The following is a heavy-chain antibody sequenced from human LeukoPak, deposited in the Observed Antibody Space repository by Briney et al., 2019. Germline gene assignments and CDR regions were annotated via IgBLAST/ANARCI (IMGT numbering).Heavy chain of an antibody. Sequence: ASVKVSCKAPGYTFTDYYLHWVRQAPGQGLEWMGWINPNSGGTNYARKFQGGFTMTRDTSISTAYMELSSLRSDDTAVYYCARDAGSSGWTRFDYWGQGTLVTVSS. CDR2: INPNSGGT. J-gene: IGHJ4*02. V-gene: IGHV1-2*02. CDR3: ARDAGSSGWTRFDY. D-gene: IGHD6-19*01. CDR1: GYTFTDYY.